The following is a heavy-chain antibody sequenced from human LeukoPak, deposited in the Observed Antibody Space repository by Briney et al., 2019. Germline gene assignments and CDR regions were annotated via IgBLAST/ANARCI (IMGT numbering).Heavy chain of an antibody. CDR2: IYRDGNT. CDR1: GLSLSVNY. D-gene: IGHD3-3*02. CDR3: ERYAFRAVDI. J-gene: IGHJ3*02. Sequence: GGSLRLSCAASGLSLSVNYMTWVRQSPGKGLEWLSNIYRDGNTYYADPVNGRFSLSRDDYKNTLYLEMNRLRAEDTALYCCERYAFRAVDIWGQGSMVTVSS. V-gene: IGHV3-53*01.